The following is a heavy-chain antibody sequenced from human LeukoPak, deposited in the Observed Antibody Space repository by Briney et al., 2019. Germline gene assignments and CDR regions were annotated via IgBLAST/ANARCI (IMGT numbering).Heavy chain of an antibody. D-gene: IGHD3-3*01. J-gene: IGHJ5*02. CDR3: ARVYYDFWSGSQNWFDP. CDR2: IYYSGST. CDR1: GGSISSGDYY. Sequence: SQTLSLTCTVSGGSISSGDYYWSWIRQPPGKGREWIGYIYYSGSTYYNPSLKSRVTISVDTSKNQFSLKLSSVTAADTAVYYCARVYYDFWSGSQNWFDPWGQGTLVTVSS. V-gene: IGHV4-30-4*08.